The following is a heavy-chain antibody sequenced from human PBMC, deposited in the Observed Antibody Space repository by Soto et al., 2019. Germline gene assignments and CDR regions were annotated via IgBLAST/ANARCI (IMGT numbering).Heavy chain of an antibody. CDR2: ISAYNGNT. V-gene: IGHV1-18*01. Sequence: GASGQVSCKASCYTFTSYGISWVRQAPGQGLEWMGWISAYNGNTNYAQKLQGRVTMTTDTSTSTAYMELRSLRSDDTAVYYCAGYSSGWYWFDPWGQGTLVTVSS. D-gene: IGHD6-19*01. CDR1: CYTFTSYG. J-gene: IGHJ5*02. CDR3: AGYSSGWYWFDP.